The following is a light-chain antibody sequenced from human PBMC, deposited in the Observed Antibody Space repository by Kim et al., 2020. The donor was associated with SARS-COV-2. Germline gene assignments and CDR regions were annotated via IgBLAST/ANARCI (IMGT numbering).Light chain of an antibody. V-gene: IGLV3-21*04. J-gene: IGLJ1*01. CDR3: QVWDSSSDHP. CDR1: NIGSKS. CDR2: YDS. Sequence: SYELTQPPSVSVAPGKTARITCGGNNIGSKSVHWYQQKLGQAPVLVIYYDSDRPSGIPERFSGSNSGNTATLTISRVEAGDEADYYCQVWDSSSDHPFGTGTKVTVL.